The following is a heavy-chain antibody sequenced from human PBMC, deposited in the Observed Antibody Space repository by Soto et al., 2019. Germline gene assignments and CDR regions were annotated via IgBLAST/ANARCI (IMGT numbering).Heavy chain of an antibody. Sequence: ASVKVSCKASGYSFTTYDISWLRQAPGQGLEWMGRISPYNGNTNYAQNFQDRVTMTADTSPSTAYMELRGLRSDDTAIYYCATSYDSGFDPWGQGTLVTVSS. D-gene: IGHD3-3*01. CDR3: ATSYDSGFDP. CDR2: ISPYNGNT. CDR1: GYSFTTYD. V-gene: IGHV1-18*04. J-gene: IGHJ5*02.